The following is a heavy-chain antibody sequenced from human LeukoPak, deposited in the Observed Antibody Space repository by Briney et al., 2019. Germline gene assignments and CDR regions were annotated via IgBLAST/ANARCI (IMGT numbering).Heavy chain of an antibody. CDR3: ARDPFAGYDSSGPPGY. CDR1: GFTFSSYA. J-gene: IGHJ4*02. Sequence: GSLRLSCAASGFTFSSYAMHWVRQAPGKGLEWVAVISYDGSNKYYADSVKGRFTISRDNSKNTLYLQMNSLRAEDTAVYYCARDPFAGYDSSGPPGYWGQGTLVTVSS. D-gene: IGHD3-22*01. V-gene: IGHV3-30-3*01. CDR2: ISYDGSNK.